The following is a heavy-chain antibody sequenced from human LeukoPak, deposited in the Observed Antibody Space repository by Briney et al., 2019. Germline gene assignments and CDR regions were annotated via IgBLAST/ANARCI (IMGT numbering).Heavy chain of an antibody. Sequence: GGSLRLSCAASGFTFSTYWMTWVRQAPGKGLEWVASIKQDGSEQYYVDSVKGRFTISRDNAKDSLYLQMNSLRAGDTAVYYCARPQEPKQLWSLFDCGGQGTLVTVSS. CDR1: GFTFSTYW. CDR3: ARPQEPKQLWSLFDC. CDR2: IKQDGSEQ. J-gene: IGHJ4*02. V-gene: IGHV3-7*01. D-gene: IGHD5-18*01.